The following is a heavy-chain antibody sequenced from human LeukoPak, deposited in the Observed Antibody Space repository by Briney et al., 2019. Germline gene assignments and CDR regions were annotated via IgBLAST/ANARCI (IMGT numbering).Heavy chain of an antibody. D-gene: IGHD3-10*01. J-gene: IGHJ3*02. V-gene: IGHV4-59*01. CDR2: IYYSGST. CDR1: GGSISSYY. CDR3: ARGGALWFGELPAFDI. Sequence: SETLSLTCTVSGGSISSYYWSWIRQPPGKGLEWIGYIYYSGSTNYNPSLKSRVTISVDTSKNQFSLKLSSVTAADTAVYYCARGGALWFGELPAFDIWGQGTMVTVSS.